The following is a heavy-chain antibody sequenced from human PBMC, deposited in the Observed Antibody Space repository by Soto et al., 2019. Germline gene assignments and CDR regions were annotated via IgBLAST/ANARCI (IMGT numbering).Heavy chain of an antibody. CDR1: GFTFDDYA. J-gene: IGHJ4*02. Sequence: EVQLVESGGGLVQPGRSLRLSCAASGFTFDDYAMHWVRQAPGKGLEWVSGISWNSGSIGYADSVEGRFTISRDNAKNSLYLQMNSLRAEDTALYYCAKDKGSTVTTAFDYWGQGTLVTVSS. CDR2: ISWNSGSI. V-gene: IGHV3-9*01. CDR3: AKDKGSTVTTAFDY. D-gene: IGHD4-17*01.